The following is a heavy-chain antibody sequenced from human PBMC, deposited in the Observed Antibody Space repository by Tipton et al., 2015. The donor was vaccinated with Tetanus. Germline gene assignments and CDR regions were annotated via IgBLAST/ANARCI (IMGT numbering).Heavy chain of an antibody. V-gene: IGHV4-4*02. D-gene: IGHD1-26*01. CDR1: GGSISNTNW. Sequence: VKPSGTLSLTCAVSGGSISNTNWWTWVRQPPGKGLEWIGEIFHSGSTNYNPSLKSRVTISVDKSKNQFSLRLSSVTAADTAVYFCARVRGSYYYFYGMDVWGQGTTVTVSS. J-gene: IGHJ6*02. CDR2: IFHSGST. CDR3: ARVRGSYYYFYGMDV.